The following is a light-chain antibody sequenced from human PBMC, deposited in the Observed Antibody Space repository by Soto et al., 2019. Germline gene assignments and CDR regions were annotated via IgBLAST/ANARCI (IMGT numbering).Light chain of an antibody. CDR1: SSDVGGYNS. CDR2: DVG. V-gene: IGLV2-14*03. Sequence: QSALTQPASVSGSPGQSSTISFTGTSSDVGGYNSVSWYQHHPGKAPNLILYDVGNRPSGVSYRFSGSKSGNTASLTISGLQAADEADYFCSSYTSRMTDVFGSGTKLTVL. CDR3: SSYTSRMTDV. J-gene: IGLJ1*01.